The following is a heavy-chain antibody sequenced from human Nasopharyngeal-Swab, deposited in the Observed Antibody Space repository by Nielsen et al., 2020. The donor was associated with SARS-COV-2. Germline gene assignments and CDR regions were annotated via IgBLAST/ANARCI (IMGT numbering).Heavy chain of an antibody. D-gene: IGHD3-3*01. CDR2: IYTSGST. Sequence: SETLSLTCTVSGGSISSYYWSWIRQPPGKGLEWIGRIYTSGSTNYNPSLKSRVTISVDTSKNQFSLKLSSVTAADTAVYYCARSTYYDFWSGYLGGMDVWGQGTTVTVSS. CDR1: GGSISSYY. V-gene: IGHV4-4*08. J-gene: IGHJ6*02. CDR3: ARSTYYDFWSGYLGGMDV.